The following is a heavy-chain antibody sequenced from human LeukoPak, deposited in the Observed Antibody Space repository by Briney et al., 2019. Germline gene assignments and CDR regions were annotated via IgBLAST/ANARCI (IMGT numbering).Heavy chain of an antibody. Sequence: PSETLSLTCSVSDDSITIYYWTWIRQPPGKGLEWIGYIDHTGTTNYNPSLNSRVTISRDTSKNHFSLQLSSVTAADTAVYFCARVPTVTFFDYWGQGTLVTVSS. CDR2: IDHTGTT. D-gene: IGHD4-17*01. CDR1: DDSITIYY. CDR3: ARVPTVTFFDY. V-gene: IGHV4-59*01. J-gene: IGHJ4*02.